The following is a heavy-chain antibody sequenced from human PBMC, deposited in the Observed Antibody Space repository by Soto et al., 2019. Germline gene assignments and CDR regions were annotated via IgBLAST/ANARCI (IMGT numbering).Heavy chain of an antibody. CDR2: ISTNGGST. V-gene: IGHV3-64D*06. Sequence: GGSLSLSCSASGFTFSIYAMHWVRQAPGKGLEYVSSISTNGGSTDYADSVKGRFTISRDNSKNTVYLQMSSLRVEDTAVYYCVKGEYYYDSSGYYPFDYRGQGTLVTVSS. CDR3: VKGEYYYDSSGYYPFDY. D-gene: IGHD3-22*01. CDR1: GFTFSIYA. J-gene: IGHJ4*02.